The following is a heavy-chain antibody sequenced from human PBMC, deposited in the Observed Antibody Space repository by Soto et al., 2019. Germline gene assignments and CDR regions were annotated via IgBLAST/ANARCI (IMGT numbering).Heavy chain of an antibody. D-gene: IGHD1-7*01. J-gene: IGHJ4*02. CDR3: ARDQGGTTFFDY. CDR2: IYYSGST. Sequence: KTSETLSLTCTFSCGSIISGGYYWSWIRQHPGKGLEWIGYIYYSGSTYYNPSLKSRVTISVDTSKNQFSLKLSSVTAADTAVYYCARDQGGTTFFDYWGQGTLVTVSS. V-gene: IGHV4-31*03. CDR1: CGSIISGGYY.